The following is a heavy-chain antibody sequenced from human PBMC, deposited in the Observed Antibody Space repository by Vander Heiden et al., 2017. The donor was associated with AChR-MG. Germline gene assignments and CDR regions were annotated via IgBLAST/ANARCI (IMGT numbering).Heavy chain of an antibody. CDR3: ATIRGSHSSVWYFDY. V-gene: IGHV3-33*01. D-gene: IGHD3-22*01. J-gene: IGHJ4*02. CDR2: IYYDGNNK. Sequence: QVLLVESGGGVVQPGNSLRLSCAASGFTFRNYGMHWVRQAPGKGVEWVALIYYDGNNKYYADSVRGRFTISRDNSKNTLYLQMNSLRAEDTAVYYCATIRGSHSSVWYFDYWGRGTLVTVSS. CDR1: GFTFRNYG.